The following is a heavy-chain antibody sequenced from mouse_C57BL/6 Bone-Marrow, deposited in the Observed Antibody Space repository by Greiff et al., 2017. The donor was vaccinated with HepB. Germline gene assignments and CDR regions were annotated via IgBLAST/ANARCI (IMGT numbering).Heavy chain of an antibody. V-gene: IGHV1-64*01. CDR2: IHPNSGST. CDR1: GYTFTSYW. D-gene: IGHD2-2*01. Sequence: QVHVKQPGAELVKPGASVKLSCKASGYTFTSYWMHWVKQRPGQGLEWIGMIHPNSGSTNYNEKFKSKATLTVDKSSSTAYMQLSSLTSEDSAVYYCARSRGLWLRQGMFFDYWGQGTTLTVSS. J-gene: IGHJ2*01. CDR3: ARSRGLWLRQGMFFDY.